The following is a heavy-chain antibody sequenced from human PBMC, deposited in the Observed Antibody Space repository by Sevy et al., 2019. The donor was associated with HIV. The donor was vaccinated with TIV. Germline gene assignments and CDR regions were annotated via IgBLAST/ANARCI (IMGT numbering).Heavy chain of an antibody. CDR3: ARNTGGIAAAGSLDY. V-gene: IGHV3-53*01. Sequence: GGSLRLSCAASGFTVSSNYMSWVRQAPGKGLEWVSVIYSGGSTYYADSVKGRFIISRDNSKNTLYLQMNSLRAEDTAVYYCARNTGGIAAAGSLDYWGQGTLVTVSS. CDR2: IYSGGST. J-gene: IGHJ4*02. CDR1: GFTVSSNY. D-gene: IGHD6-13*01.